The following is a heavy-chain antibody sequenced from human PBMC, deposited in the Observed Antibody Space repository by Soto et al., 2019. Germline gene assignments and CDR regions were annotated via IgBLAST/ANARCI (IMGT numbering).Heavy chain of an antibody. CDR1: GFTFSSYS. D-gene: IGHD2-15*01. CDR3: ASAYCSGGSCYSPPAFDI. Sequence: GGSLRLSCAASGFTFSSYSMNWVRQAPGKGLEWVSSISSSSSYIYYADSVKGRFTISRDNAKNSLYLQMNSLRAEDTAVYYCASAYCSGGSCYSPPAFDIWGQGTMVTVSS. CDR2: ISSSSSYI. V-gene: IGHV3-21*01. J-gene: IGHJ3*02.